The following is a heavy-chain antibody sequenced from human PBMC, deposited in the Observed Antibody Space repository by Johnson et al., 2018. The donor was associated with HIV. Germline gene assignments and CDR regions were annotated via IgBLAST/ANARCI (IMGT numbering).Heavy chain of an antibody. Sequence: VQLVESGGGLVQPGGSLRLSCAASAVSGFSVSSNYINWVRQAPGKGLEWVAVIWYDGTNKYYADSVKGRFTISRDNSKNTLYLQMNSLRAEDTAVYYCAKIIGYSSGLEIWGQGTMVTVSS. CDR1: AVSGFSVSSNY. V-gene: IGHV3-30*02. CDR3: AKIIGYSSGLEI. CDR2: IWYDGTNK. J-gene: IGHJ3*02. D-gene: IGHD6-19*01.